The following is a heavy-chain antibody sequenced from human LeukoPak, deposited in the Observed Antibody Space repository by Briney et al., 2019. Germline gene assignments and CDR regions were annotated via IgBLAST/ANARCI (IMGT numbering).Heavy chain of an antibody. D-gene: IGHD2/OR15-2a*01. CDR1: GASVKSDY. J-gene: IGHJ5*01. Sequence: SETLSLTCSVSGASVKSDYWSWIRQSPGKGLEWIANVYYSGSTNYNPSLKSRVTISVDASKNQISLKLSSVTAADTAVYYCARQVVIIPSSRGGPWFDSWGQGTLVAVSS. CDR3: ARQVVIIPSSRGGPWFDS. CDR2: VYYSGST. V-gene: IGHV4-59*08.